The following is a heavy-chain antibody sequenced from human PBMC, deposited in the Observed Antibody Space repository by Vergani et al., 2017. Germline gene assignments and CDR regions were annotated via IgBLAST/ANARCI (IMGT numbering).Heavy chain of an antibody. CDR2: IYYSGST. CDR3: ARFAPLWSGNYLKNAFDI. Sequence: QVQLRESGPGLVKPSETLSLTCTVSGSSISSYYWSWIRQPPGKGLEWIGYIYYSGSTNYNPSLKSRVTISVDTSKNQFSLKLSSVTAADTAVYYCARFAPLWSGNYLKNAFDIWGQGTMVTVSS. J-gene: IGHJ3*02. V-gene: IGHV4-59*01. D-gene: IGHD3-3*01. CDR1: GSSISSYY.